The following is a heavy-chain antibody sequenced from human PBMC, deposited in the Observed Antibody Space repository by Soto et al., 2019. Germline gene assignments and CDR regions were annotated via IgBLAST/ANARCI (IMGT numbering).Heavy chain of an antibody. V-gene: IGHV1-2*04. CDR1: GYTFTGNY. Sequence: QVQLVQSGAEVKKPGASVKVSCEATGYTFTGNYLHWVRQAPGQGLEWMGWIHPLSGATKYAQKFQGWVTMTRDTSISTAYLDLSSLKSNDTAVYYCVREGVGPTYGWFDPWGQGTLVTVSS. J-gene: IGHJ5*02. D-gene: IGHD2-8*01. CDR3: VREGVGPTYGWFDP. CDR2: IHPLSGAT.